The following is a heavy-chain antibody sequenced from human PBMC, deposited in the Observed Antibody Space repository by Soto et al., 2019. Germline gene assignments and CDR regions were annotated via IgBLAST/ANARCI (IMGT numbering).Heavy chain of an antibody. CDR1: GGSISGGGFS. CDR3: ARLQFGEGFDY. V-gene: IGHV4-30-2*01. D-gene: IGHD3-10*01. CDR2: ILHTGGT. J-gene: IGHJ4*02. Sequence: SETLSLTCAVSGGSISGGGFSWSWIRQPPGKGLEWIGYILHTGGTQYNPSLKSRVSMSVDKSKNQFSLHLTSVTAADTAIYYCARLQFGEGFDYWGQGALVTVSS.